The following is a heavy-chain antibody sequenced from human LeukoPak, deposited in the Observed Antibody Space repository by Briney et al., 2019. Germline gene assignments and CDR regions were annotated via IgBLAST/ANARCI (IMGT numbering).Heavy chain of an antibody. CDR2: MYHSGTT. D-gene: IGHD5-12*01. J-gene: IGHJ4*02. CDR1: GYSVSSGYY. Sequence: SETLSLTCSVSGYSVSSGYYWGWIRQPPGKGLEWIGSMYHSGTTYYNPSLKSRVTLSVDTSKNQFSLKLGSVTAADTAVYYCAGQYTGYDAFDYWGQGTLVTVSS. V-gene: IGHV4-38-2*02. CDR3: AGQYTGYDAFDY.